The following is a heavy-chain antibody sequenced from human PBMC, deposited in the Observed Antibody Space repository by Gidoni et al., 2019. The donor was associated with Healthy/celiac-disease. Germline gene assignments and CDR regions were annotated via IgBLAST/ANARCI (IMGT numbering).Heavy chain of an antibody. CDR1: GRSFSGYF. J-gene: IGHJ4*02. V-gene: IGHV4-34*01. CDR3: ARGSLDY. Sequence: QVQLQQWGAGLLKPSETLSLTCAVYGRSFSGYFWSWIRQPPGTGLEWIGEINHSGSTTYNPSLKSRVSISVDTSKSQFSLKLSSVTAADTAVYYCARGSLDYWGQGTLVTVSS. CDR2: INHSGST.